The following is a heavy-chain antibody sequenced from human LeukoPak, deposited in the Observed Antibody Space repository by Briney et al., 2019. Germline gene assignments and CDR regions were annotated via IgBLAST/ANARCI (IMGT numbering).Heavy chain of an antibody. Sequence: SQTLSLTCAISGDSVSSNSATWNWIRQSPSGGLEWLGRTYYRSEWKNDYGVSVKSRISINADTSKNQFSLHLNSVTPEDTAVYYCVRRGYGNWFDPWGQGTLVTVSS. CDR1: GDSVSSNSAT. J-gene: IGHJ5*02. CDR3: VRRGYGNWFDP. CDR2: TYYRSEWKN. D-gene: IGHD6-13*01. V-gene: IGHV6-1*01.